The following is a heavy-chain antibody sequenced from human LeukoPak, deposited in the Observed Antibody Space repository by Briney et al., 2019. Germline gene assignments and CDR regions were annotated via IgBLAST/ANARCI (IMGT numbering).Heavy chain of an antibody. D-gene: IGHD3-10*01. Sequence: GSLRLSCAASGFTLSYYSMDLVRPAPGKGLEWVSSISSSSYIYYADSVKGRFTISRDNSKNMLYLQMNSLRAEDTAVYYCARDRGGYKTYYFDYWGQGTLVTVSS. V-gene: IGHV3-21*01. CDR1: GFTLSYYS. J-gene: IGHJ4*02. CDR2: ISSSSYI. CDR3: ARDRGGYKTYYFDY.